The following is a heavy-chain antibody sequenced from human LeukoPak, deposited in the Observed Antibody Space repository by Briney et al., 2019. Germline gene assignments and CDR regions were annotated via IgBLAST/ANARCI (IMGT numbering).Heavy chain of an antibody. CDR2: ITHHGST. CDR1: GGSFSNYY. D-gene: IGHD3-10*02. J-gene: IGHJ4*02. V-gene: IGHV4-34*01. Sequence: PSETLSLTSAVYGGSFSNYYLSWVRQPPGKGLEWIGEITHHGSTNYNPSLESRVTISVDTSKNQFSLKLSSVAAADTALYYCAPIFGDNSDFDSWGQGTLVTVSS. CDR3: APIFGDNSDFDS.